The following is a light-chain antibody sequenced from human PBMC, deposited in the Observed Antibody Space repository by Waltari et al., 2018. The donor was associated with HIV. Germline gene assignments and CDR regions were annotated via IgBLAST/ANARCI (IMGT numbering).Light chain of an antibody. CDR3: LQQNSYPLIT. Sequence: DIQMTQSPSSLSASVAARVTVTCRASQGVRNALGWFQQKPGQAPQRLIYAASHLQSGVPSRFSGSGSETYFTLTITDLQPEDSATYFCLQQNSYPLITFGQGTRLEI. CDR2: AAS. CDR1: QGVRNA. J-gene: IGKJ5*01. V-gene: IGKV1-17*02.